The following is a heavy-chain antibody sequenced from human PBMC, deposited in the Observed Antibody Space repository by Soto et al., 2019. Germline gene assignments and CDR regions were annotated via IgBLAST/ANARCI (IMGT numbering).Heavy chain of an antibody. CDR2: INAGNGNT. CDR3: ARPYSSSGSAFFDS. Sequence: QVQLVQSGAEVKKPGASVKVSCQASGYTFTSYFIHWVRQAPGQRLEWMGWINAGNGNTKYSQQFQGRVTITRDTSATTAYMELSSLRSEDTAVYYCARPYSSSGSAFFDSWGQGTLVTVSS. V-gene: IGHV1-3*01. D-gene: IGHD6-13*01. CDR1: GYTFTSYF. J-gene: IGHJ4*02.